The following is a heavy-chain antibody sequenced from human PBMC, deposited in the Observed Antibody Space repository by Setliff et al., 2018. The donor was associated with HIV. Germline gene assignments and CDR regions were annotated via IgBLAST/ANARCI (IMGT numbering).Heavy chain of an antibody. D-gene: IGHD3-16*01. CDR3: VKDGVRALTRKESKYFQY. CDR2: ISLSGNTI. V-gene: IGHV3-11*04. CDR1: GFTFSNAW. J-gene: IGHJ1*01. Sequence: GGSLRLSCAASGFTFSNAWMSWVRQAPGKGLEWVAYISLSGNTIYYTDSVKGRLTISRDNAKTSLYLQMNSLRAEDTAVFYCVKDGVRALTRKESKYFQYWGQGTLVTVSS.